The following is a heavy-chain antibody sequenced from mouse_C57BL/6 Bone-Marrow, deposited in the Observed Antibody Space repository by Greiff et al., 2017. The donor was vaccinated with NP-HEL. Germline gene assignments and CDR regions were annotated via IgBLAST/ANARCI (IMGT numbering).Heavy chain of an antibody. J-gene: IGHJ3*01. V-gene: IGHV5-17*01. CDR1: GFTFSDYG. CDR3: ARHGNYVGFAY. Sequence: EVQRVESGGGLVKPGGSLKLSCAASGFTFSDYGMHWVRQAPEKGLEWVAYISSGSSTIYYADTVKGRFTISRDNAKNTLFLQMTSLRSDDTAMYYCARHGNYVGFAYWGQGTLVTVSA. D-gene: IGHD2-1*01. CDR2: ISSGSSTI.